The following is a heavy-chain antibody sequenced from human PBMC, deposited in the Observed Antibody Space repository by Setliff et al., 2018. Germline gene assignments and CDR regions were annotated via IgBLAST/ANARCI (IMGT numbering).Heavy chain of an antibody. CDR2: IRSTGYGGTT. J-gene: IGHJ6*03. Sequence: GGSLRLSCRGFRFTFGDYVMKWVRQAPGKGLEWEELIRSTGYGGTTEHAAPGQGRLTIAGDDSKSIVYLQIKILKTEATAMNGGITGEYYCARIRLCGGRVICPPGRYVDVGGKGTTVTASS. V-gene: IGHV3-49*04. CDR1: RFTFGDYV. CDR3: ITGEYYCARIRLCGGRVICPPGRYVDV. D-gene: IGHD2-15*01.